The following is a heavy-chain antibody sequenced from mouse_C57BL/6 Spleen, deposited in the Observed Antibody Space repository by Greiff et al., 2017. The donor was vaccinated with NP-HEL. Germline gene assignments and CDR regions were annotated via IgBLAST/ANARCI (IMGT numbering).Heavy chain of an antibody. Sequence: VQLQQSGPELVKPGASVKISCKASGYSFTDYNMNWVKQSNGKSLEWIGVINPNYGTTSYNQKFKGKATLTEDQSSNTAYMQRNSLTSEDSAVYYCARGNYYGSSYRGFDYWGQGTPLTVSS. CDR3: ARGNYYGSSYRGFDY. D-gene: IGHD1-1*01. V-gene: IGHV1-39*01. CDR2: INPNYGTT. J-gene: IGHJ2*01. CDR1: GYSFTDYN.